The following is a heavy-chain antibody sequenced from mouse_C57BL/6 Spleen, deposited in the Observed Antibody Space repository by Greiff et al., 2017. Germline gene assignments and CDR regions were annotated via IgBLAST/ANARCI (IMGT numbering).Heavy chain of an antibody. D-gene: IGHD3-1*01. CDR2: INSDGGST. CDR1: EYEFPSHD. CDR3: ARRASYWYFDV. Sequence: EVQLVESGGGLVQPGESLKLSCESNEYEFPSHDMSWVRKTPEKRLELVAAINSDGGSTYYPDTMERRFIISRDNAKKTLYLQLSRLRSEDTAVYYGARRASYWYFDVWGTGTTVTVSS. J-gene: IGHJ1*03. V-gene: IGHV5-2*01.